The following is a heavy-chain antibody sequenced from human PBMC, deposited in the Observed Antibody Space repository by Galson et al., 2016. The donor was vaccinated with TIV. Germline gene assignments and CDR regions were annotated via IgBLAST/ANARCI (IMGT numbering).Heavy chain of an antibody. J-gene: IGHJ4*02. CDR1: GFSISIGYY. D-gene: IGHD6-19*01. CDR2: TFHSGST. V-gene: IGHV4-38-2*01. Sequence: ETLSLTCAVSGFSISIGYYWGWIRQPPGKGLESIGCTFHSGSTFYNPSLSSRVTISVDTSKNQFSLQLSSVTAADTAVYYCARGTSFGNGWAFEFWGQGTLVTVSS. CDR3: ARGTSFGNGWAFEF.